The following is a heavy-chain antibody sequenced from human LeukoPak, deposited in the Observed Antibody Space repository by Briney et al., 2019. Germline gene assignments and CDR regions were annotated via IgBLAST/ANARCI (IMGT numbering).Heavy chain of an antibody. CDR1: GFTVSSNY. J-gene: IGHJ6*02. V-gene: IGHV3-66*01. Sequence: QSGGSLRLSCAASGFTVSSNYMSWVRQAPGKGLEWVSVIYSGGNTYYADSVKGRFTISRDTSKNILNLQMNSLRAEDTAVYYCARTPMFFFYGMDVWGRGTTVTVSS. CDR2: IYSGGNT. CDR3: ARTPMFFFYGMDV. D-gene: IGHD3-10*02.